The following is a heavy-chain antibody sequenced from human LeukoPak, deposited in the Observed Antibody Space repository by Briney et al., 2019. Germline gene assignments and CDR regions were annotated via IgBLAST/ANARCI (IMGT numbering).Heavy chain of an antibody. Sequence: GGSLRLPCAACGFTFSRYAMSWVRQAPGKGLEWVSAISGSGGSTYYADSVKGRFTISRDNSKNTLYLQMNSLRAEDTAVYYCAKDPPYYYDSSDWGQGTLVTVSS. D-gene: IGHD3-22*01. CDR3: AKDPPYYYDSSD. CDR2: ISGSGGST. J-gene: IGHJ4*02. V-gene: IGHV3-23*01. CDR1: GFTFSRYA.